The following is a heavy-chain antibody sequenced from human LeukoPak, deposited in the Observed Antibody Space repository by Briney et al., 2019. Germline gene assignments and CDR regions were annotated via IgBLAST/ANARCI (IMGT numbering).Heavy chain of an antibody. V-gene: IGHV3-23*01. Sequence: PPGGSLRLSCAASGFTFSSYSMTWVRQAPGKGLEVVSSITGTTGGTYYADSVKGRFTISRDNSKNTLYLQMNSLRAEDTAIYYCAKRLIGNSGLYNFDYWGQGALVTVSS. CDR1: GFTFSSYS. J-gene: IGHJ4*02. CDR3: AKRLIGNSGLYNFDY. CDR2: ITGTTGGT. D-gene: IGHD4-23*01.